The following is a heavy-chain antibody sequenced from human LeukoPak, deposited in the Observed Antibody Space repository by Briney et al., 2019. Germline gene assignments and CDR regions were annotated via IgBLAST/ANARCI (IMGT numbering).Heavy chain of an antibody. V-gene: IGHV4-59*08. Sequence: SETLSLTCTVSGGSISSYYWSWIRQPPGKGLEWIGYIYYSGSTNYNPSLKSRVTISVDTSKNQFSLKLSSVTAADTAVYYCARLFTTYSWYFDYWGQGTLVTVSS. J-gene: IGHJ4*02. D-gene: IGHD2-21*01. CDR2: IYYSGST. CDR1: GGSISSYY. CDR3: ARLFTTYSWYFDY.